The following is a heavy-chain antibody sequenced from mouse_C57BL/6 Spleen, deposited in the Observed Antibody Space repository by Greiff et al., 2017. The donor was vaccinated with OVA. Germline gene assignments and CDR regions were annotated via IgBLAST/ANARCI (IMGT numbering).Heavy chain of an antibody. CDR3: ARWGGYVPFAY. CDR2: IDPEDGET. D-gene: IGHD2-2*01. Sequence: EVQLQQSGAELVKPGASVKLSCTASGFNIKDYYMHWVKQRTEQGLAWIGRIDPEDGETKYAPKFQGKATITADTSSNTASLQLSGLTSEDAAVYYSARWGGYVPFAYWGQGALGTVSA. CDR1: GFNIKDYY. V-gene: IGHV14-2*01. J-gene: IGHJ3*01.